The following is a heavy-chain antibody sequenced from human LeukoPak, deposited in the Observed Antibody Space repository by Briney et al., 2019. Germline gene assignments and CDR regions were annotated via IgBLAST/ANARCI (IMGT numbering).Heavy chain of an antibody. CDR1: GFTFSTYG. CDR2: ITDSGSNT. D-gene: IGHD6-13*01. V-gene: IGHV3-23*01. J-gene: IGHJ4*02. CDR3: AKLGSIWYYFDS. Sequence: GGSLRLSCVASGFTFSTYGMSWVRQAPGKGLEWVSAITDSGSNTKYADSVKGRFTISRDNSKNTLYLQMNSLRAEDTAVYYCAKLGSIWYYFDSWGQGTLVTVSS.